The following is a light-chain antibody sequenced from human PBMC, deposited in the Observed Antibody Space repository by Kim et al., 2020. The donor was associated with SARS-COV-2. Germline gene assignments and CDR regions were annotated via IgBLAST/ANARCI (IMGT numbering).Light chain of an antibody. J-gene: IGLJ1*01. CDR2: GNS. Sequence: QSVLTQPPSVSGAPGQRVTISCTASSSNIGAGYDVHWYQQLPGTAPKLLIYGNSNRPSGVPDRFSGSKSGTSASLAITGLQAEDEADYYCQSYDSSLSGSGVFGTGTKVTVL. CDR3: QSYDSSLSGSGV. CDR1: SSNIGAGYD. V-gene: IGLV1-40*01.